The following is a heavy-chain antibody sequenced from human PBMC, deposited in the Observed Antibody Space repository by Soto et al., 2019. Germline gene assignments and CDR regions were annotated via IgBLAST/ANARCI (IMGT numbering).Heavy chain of an antibody. CDR1: GFSLSSSGVG. CDR3: AHSLSDSTGYYYFNY. V-gene: IGHV2-5*01. Sequence: SGPTLVNPTQTLTLTCTFSGFSLSSSGVGVGWIRQPPGKALEWLAFNFWNDDKRYSPSLKSRLTITKDTSKNQVVLTMTNMDPVDTATYFCAHSLSDSTGYYYFNYWGQGTLVTVSS. D-gene: IGHD3-22*01. CDR2: NFWNDDK. J-gene: IGHJ4*02.